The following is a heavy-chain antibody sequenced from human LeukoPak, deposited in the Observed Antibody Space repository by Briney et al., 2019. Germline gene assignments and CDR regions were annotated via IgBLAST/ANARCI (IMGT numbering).Heavy chain of an antibody. CDR3: ARDQYDTWSRRGNFDS. V-gene: IGHV3-7*03. D-gene: IGHD3-3*01. CDR2: IKQDGSEK. CDR1: GFTFSSYW. Sequence: GGSLRLSCAASGFTFSSYWMSWVRQGPGKGLEWVATIKQDGSEKYYVDSVKGRFTISRDNTKNSLYLQMNSLRAEDTAVFYCARDQYDTWSRRGNFDSWGQGTLVIVSS. J-gene: IGHJ4*02.